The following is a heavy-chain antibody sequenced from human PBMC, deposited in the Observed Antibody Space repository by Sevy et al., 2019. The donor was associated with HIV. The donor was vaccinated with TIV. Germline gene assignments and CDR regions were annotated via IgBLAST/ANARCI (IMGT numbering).Heavy chain of an antibody. CDR3: ARGLYGDYVGYFDL. Sequence: GGSLRLSCAVSGFTVSSNYMSWVRQAPGKGLEWVSIIYSSGSTYYADSVKGRFTVSRDNSKNTVYLQMNSLRAEDTAMHYCARGLYGDYVGYFDLWGRGTLVTVSS. D-gene: IGHD4-17*01. CDR2: IYSSGST. CDR1: GFTVSSNY. V-gene: IGHV3-53*01. J-gene: IGHJ2*01.